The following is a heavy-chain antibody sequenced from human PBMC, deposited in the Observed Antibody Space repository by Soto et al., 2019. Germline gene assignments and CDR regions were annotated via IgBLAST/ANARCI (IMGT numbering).Heavy chain of an antibody. V-gene: IGHV3-30*03. Sequence: PGGSLRLSCAASGFTFSSYGMHWVRQAPGKGLEWVAVISYDGSNKYYADSVKGRFTISRDNSKNTLYLQMNSLRAEDTAVYYCATTDSGYSSGWYPFDYWGQGTLVTVSS. J-gene: IGHJ4*02. CDR1: GFTFSSYG. CDR2: ISYDGSNK. D-gene: IGHD6-19*01. CDR3: ATTDSGYSSGWYPFDY.